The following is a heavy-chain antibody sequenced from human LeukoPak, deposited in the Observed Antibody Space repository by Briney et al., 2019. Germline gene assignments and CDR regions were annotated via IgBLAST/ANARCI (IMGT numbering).Heavy chain of an antibody. V-gene: IGHV6-1*01. CDR1: GDSVSDNNVA. J-gene: IGHJ3*01. CDR2: TYFRSRWYP. D-gene: IGHD2-8*02. CDR3: ARDHPYWANDAFDV. Sequence: SQTLSLTCAISGDSVSDNNVAWNWIRQSPSGGLQWLGRTYFRSRWYPDYGPSMKGRLIISADTSKNQISLQLNSVTPEDTAIYFCARDHPYWANDAFDVWGQGTMVTVSS.